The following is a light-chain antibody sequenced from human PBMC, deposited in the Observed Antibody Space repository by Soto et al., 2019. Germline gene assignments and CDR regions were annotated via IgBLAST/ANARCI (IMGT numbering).Light chain of an antibody. J-gene: IGLJ3*02. V-gene: IGLV1-47*01. Sequence: QSVLTQPPPASGTPGQRVTISCSGSSSNIGINYVYWYQQLPGTAPKLLIYRNNQRPSGVPDRFSGSKSGTSASLAISGLRSEDEADYYCAAWDDSLSSPVFGGGTKLTVL. CDR1: SSNIGINY. CDR2: RNN. CDR3: AAWDDSLSSPV.